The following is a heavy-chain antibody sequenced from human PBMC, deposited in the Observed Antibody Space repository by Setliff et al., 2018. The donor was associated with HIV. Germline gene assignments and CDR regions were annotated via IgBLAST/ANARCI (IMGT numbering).Heavy chain of an antibody. J-gene: IGHJ2*01. CDR1: GFTFSSYS. V-gene: IGHV3-21*01. CDR2: ISSGGSYI. CDR3: AKPPHPVVTSDYWYFDL. Sequence: NPGGSLRLSCAASGFTFSSYSMNWVRQAPGKGLEWVSSISSGGSYIYYADSVKGRFTISRDNAKNSLYLRMNSLRAEDTAVYYCAKPPHPVVTSDYWYFDLWGRGTLVTVSS. D-gene: IGHD2-15*01.